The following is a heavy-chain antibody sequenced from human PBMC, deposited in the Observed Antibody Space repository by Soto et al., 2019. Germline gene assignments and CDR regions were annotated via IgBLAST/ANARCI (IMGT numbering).Heavy chain of an antibody. J-gene: IGHJ6*02. CDR3: AEQTLYSYGRLYGMDV. CDR1: GGTFSSYA. V-gene: IGHV1-69*01. D-gene: IGHD5-18*01. Sequence: QVQLVQSGAEVKKPGSSVKVSCTASGGTFSSYAISWVRQAPGQGLEWMGGIIPIFGTANYAQKFQGRVTITADESTSTAYMELSSLRSEDTAVYYCAEQTLYSYGRLYGMDVWGQGTTVTVSS. CDR2: IIPIFGTA.